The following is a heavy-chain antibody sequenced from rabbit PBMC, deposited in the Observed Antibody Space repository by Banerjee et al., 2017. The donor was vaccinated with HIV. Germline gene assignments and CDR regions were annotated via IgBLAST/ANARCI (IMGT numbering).Heavy chain of an antibody. J-gene: IGHJ4*01. CDR3: ARDGAGGSYFAL. V-gene: IGHV1S45*01. Sequence: QEQLEESGGDLVKPGASLTLTCTASGFSFSSNDYMGWVRQAPGKGLEWISCIAGSSSGFTYSATWAKGRFTISKTSSTTVTLQMTSLTAADTATYFCARDGAGGSYFALRGPGTLVTVS. CDR1: GFSFSSNDY. D-gene: IGHD8-1*01. CDR2: IAGSSSGFT.